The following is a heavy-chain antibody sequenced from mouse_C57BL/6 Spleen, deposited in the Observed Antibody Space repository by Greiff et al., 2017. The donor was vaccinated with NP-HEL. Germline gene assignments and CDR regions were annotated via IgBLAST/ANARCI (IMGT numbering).Heavy chain of an antibody. CDR3: ARSPYYGSSYAYAMGY. V-gene: IGHV1-7*01. J-gene: IGHJ4*01. D-gene: IGHD1-1*01. CDR1: GYTFTSYW. CDR2: INPSSGYT. Sequence: QVHVKQSGAELAKPGASVKLSCKASGYTFTSYWMHWVKQRPGQGLEWIGYINPSSGYTKYNQKFKDKATLTADKSSSTAYMQLSSLTYEDSAVYYCARSPYYGSSYAYAMGYWGQGTSVTVSS.